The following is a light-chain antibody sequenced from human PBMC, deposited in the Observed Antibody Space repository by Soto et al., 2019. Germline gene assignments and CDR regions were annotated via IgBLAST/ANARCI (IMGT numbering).Light chain of an antibody. J-gene: IGKJ3*01. V-gene: IGKV3-15*01. CDR1: QSVSSN. CDR2: GAS. CDR3: QHYNNWPFT. Sequence: EIVMTQSPATLSVSPGERATLSCRASQSVSSNLAWYQQKPGQAPRLLIYGASTRATAIPVRFSGSGSGTEFTLTISSLQSEDFAVYFCQHYNNWPFTFGPGTKLDIK.